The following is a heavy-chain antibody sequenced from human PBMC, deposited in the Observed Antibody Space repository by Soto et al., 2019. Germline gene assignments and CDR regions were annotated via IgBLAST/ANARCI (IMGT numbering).Heavy chain of an antibody. CDR2: IYHSGST. J-gene: IGHJ4*02. V-gene: IGHV4-30-2*01. D-gene: IGHD3-10*01. CDR3: ARHNYGSGSTYFDY. CDR1: GGSISSGGYS. Sequence: SETLSLTCAVSGGSISSGGYSWSWIRQPPGKGLEWIGYIYHSGSTNYNPSLKSRDTISVDTSKNQFSLKLNSVTAADTAVYYCARHNYGSGSTYFDYWGQGTLVTVSS.